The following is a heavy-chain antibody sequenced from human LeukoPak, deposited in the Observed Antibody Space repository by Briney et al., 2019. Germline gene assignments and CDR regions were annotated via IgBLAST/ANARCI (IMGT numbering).Heavy chain of an antibody. V-gene: IGHV3-48*03. CDR1: GFTFSSYE. CDR3: ARGGPEGYCTNGVCYTGAFDI. D-gene: IGHD2-8*01. J-gene: IGHJ3*02. Sequence: GGSLRLSCAASGFTFSSYEMNWVRQAPGKGLEWVSYISSSGSTIYYADSVKGLFTISRDNAKNSLYLQMNSLRAEDTAVYYCARGGPEGYCTNGVCYTGAFDIWGQGTMVTVSS. CDR2: ISSSGSTI.